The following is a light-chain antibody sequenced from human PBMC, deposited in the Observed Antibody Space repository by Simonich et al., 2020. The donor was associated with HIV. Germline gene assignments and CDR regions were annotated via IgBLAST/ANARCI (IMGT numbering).Light chain of an antibody. J-gene: IGLJ3*02. CDR1: SGHSSYA. CDR2: LEGSGSY. Sequence: QLVLTQSPSASASLGASVKLTCTLSSGHSSYAIAWHQQQPEKGPRYLMKLEGSGSYNKGSGVPDRFSGSSAGADRYLTISNLQSEDEADYYCETWDSNTWVFGGGTKLTVL. CDR3: ETWDSNTWV. V-gene: IGLV4-60*03.